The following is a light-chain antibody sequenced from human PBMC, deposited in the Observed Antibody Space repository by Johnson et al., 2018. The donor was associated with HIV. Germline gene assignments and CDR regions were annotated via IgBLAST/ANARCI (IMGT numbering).Light chain of an antibody. CDR1: SSNIGNHY. CDR2: ENN. J-gene: IGLJ1*01. V-gene: IGLV1-51*02. CDR3: GTWDSSLSAHYI. Sequence: QSVLTQPPSVSATPGQKVTISCSGSSSNIGNHYVSWYRQFPGTAPKLLIYENNKRPSGVPDRFSDSKSGTSATLGITGLQTGDEADYYCGTWDSSLSAHYIFGTGTKVTVL.